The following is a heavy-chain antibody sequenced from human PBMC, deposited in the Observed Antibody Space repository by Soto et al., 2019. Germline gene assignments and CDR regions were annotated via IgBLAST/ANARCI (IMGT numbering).Heavy chain of an antibody. CDR3: ARVNFHDSSGYYSLDY. V-gene: IGHV3-33*01. CDR2: IWYDGSNK. D-gene: IGHD3-22*01. CDR1: GFTFSSYG. J-gene: IGHJ4*02. Sequence: GGSLRLSCAASGFTFSSYGMHWVRQAPGKGLEWVAVIWYDGSNKYYADSVKGRFTISRDNSKNTLYLQMNSLRAEDTAVYYCARVNFHDSSGYYSLDYWGQGTLVTVSS.